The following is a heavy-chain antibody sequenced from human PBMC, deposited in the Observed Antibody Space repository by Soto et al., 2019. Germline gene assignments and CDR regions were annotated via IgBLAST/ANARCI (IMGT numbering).Heavy chain of an antibody. Sequence: EVRLVESGGGLVQPGGSLRLSCVASGFTFTNFWMSWVRQAPGRGLEWVANIKADGSEKRYVDSVKGRFTISRDNAKNSVYLQMNSLRVEGTALYYCGRDEVRNGVGVWGQGTTVTVSS. CDR3: GRDEVRNGVGV. J-gene: IGHJ6*02. V-gene: IGHV3-7*01. CDR2: IKADGSEK. CDR1: GFTFTNFW.